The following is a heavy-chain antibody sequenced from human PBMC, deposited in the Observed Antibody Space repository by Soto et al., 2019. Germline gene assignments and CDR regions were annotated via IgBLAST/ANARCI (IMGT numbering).Heavy chain of an antibody. V-gene: IGHV4-59*01. Sequence: SETLSLTCTVSGGSISTYYWSWIRQPPGKGLEWIGYIHYSGTTNYNPSLKSRVTISVDTSKNQFSLQLTSVTAADTAVYYCARDGSCSSSGCNYGMDVWGQGATVTVSS. CDR3: ARDGSCSSSGCNYGMDV. J-gene: IGHJ6*02. CDR1: GGSISTYY. CDR2: IHYSGTT. D-gene: IGHD2-2*01.